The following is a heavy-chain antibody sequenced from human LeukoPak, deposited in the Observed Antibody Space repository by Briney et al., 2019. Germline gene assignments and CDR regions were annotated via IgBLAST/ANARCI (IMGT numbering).Heavy chain of an antibody. CDR1: GYTFTSYD. J-gene: IGHJ4*02. CDR3: ARAGWYYYDSSGEDY. CDR2: ISAYNGNT. D-gene: IGHD3-22*01. V-gene: IGHV1-18*01. Sequence: ASVKVSCKASGYTFTSYDINWVRQAPGQGLEWMGWISAYNGNTNYAQKLQGRVTMTTDTSTSTAYMELRSLRSDDTAVYYCARAGWYYYDSSGEDYWGQGILVTVSS.